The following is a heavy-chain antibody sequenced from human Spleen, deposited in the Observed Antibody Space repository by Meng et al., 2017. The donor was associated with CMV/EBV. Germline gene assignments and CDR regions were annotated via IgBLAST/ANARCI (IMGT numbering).Heavy chain of an antibody. J-gene: IGHJ6*02. CDR1: GFTFDDYG. V-gene: IGHV3-20*04. CDR3: AKDMGDFWSGGSGDNYYYYGMDV. D-gene: IGHD3-3*01. Sequence: GESLKISCAASGFTFDDYGMSWVRQAPGKGLEWVSGIDWNGGGTGYADSVKGRFTISRDNAKNSLYLQMNSLRAEDTALYYCAKDMGDFWSGGSGDNYYYYGMDVWGQGTTVTVSS. CDR2: IDWNGGGT.